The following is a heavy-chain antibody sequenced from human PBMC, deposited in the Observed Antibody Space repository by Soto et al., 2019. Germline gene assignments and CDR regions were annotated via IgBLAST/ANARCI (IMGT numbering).Heavy chain of an antibody. Sequence: SETLSLTCAVSGGSISSGGYSWSWIRQPPGKGLEWIGYIYHSGSTYYNPSLKSRVTISVDTSKNQFSLKLRSVTAADTVVYYGARGPSGYKVDYWGQGTLVTVSS. CDR2: IYHSGST. CDR3: ARGPSGYKVDY. J-gene: IGHJ4*02. D-gene: IGHD1-1*01. CDR1: GGSISSGGYS. V-gene: IGHV4-30-2*01.